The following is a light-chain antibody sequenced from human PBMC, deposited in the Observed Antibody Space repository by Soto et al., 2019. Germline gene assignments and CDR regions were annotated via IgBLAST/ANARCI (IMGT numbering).Light chain of an antibody. CDR3: QSYDSSVSKVV. Sequence: QSVLTQPPSASGTPGQRVTISCSGSTSNIGGNTVNWYQQLPGTAPKLLIYSNNQRPSGVPDRFSGSKSGTSASLAISRLQSEDEAAYYCQSYDSSVSKVVFGGGTKLTVL. V-gene: IGLV1-44*01. CDR1: TSNIGGNT. J-gene: IGLJ2*01. CDR2: SNN.